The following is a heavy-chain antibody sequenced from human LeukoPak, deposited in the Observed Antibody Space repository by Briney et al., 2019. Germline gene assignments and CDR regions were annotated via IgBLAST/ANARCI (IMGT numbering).Heavy chain of an antibody. V-gene: IGHV1-8*03. Sequence: ASVKVSCKASGYTFTSYDINWVRQATGQGLEWMGWMNPNSGNTGYAQKFQGRVTITRNTSISTAYMELSSLRSEDTAVYYCARDGMGSSWYRNCYYYYYMDVWGKGTTVTVSS. CDR1: GYTFTSYD. CDR2: MNPNSGNT. J-gene: IGHJ6*03. CDR3: ARDGMGSSWYRNCYYYYYMDV. D-gene: IGHD6-13*01.